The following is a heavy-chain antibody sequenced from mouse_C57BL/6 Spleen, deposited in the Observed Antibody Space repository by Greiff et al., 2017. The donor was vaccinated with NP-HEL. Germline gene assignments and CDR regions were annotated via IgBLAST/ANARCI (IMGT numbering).Heavy chain of an antibody. CDR3: AREGYPWFAY. J-gene: IGHJ3*01. CDR1: GYTFTSYT. Sequence: VKLMESGAELARPGASVKMSCKASGYTFTSYTMHWVKQRPGQGLEWIGYINPSSGYTKSNQKFKDKATLTADKSSSTAYMQLSSLTSEDSAVYYCAREGYPWFAYWGQGTLVTVSA. D-gene: IGHD2-2*01. V-gene: IGHV1-4*01. CDR2: INPSSGYT.